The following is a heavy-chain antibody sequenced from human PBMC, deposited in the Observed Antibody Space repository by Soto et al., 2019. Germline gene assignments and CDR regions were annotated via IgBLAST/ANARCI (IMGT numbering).Heavy chain of an antibody. CDR1: GYTFITYG. V-gene: IGHV1-18*04. D-gene: IGHD1-26*01. Sequence: SVKVYCKASGYTFITYGINWGGPAPGQGLEWMGWISPYNGNTKYLPKLQDRVTMTADTSTTTVYMEVKSLRSDDTTAYYCARDAESGTYYNTWSDPWG. CDR2: ISPYNGNT. CDR3: ARDAESGTYYNTWSDP. J-gene: IGHJ5*02.